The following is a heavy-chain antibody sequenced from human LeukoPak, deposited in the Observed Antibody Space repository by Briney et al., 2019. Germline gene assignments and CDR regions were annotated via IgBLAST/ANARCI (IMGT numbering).Heavy chain of an antibody. CDR2: IYPGYSDA. CDR1: GYTLTNNW. J-gene: IGHJ4*02. D-gene: IGHD6-13*01. Sequence: GESLKISCKISGYTLTNNWIGWVRQVPGKGLEWMGLIYPGYSDAKYSPSFQGQVTISANKSISTAYLQWSSLKASDTAMYYCARLGRNSIAAAGTWGQGTLVTVSS. V-gene: IGHV5-51*01. CDR3: ARLGRNSIAAAGT.